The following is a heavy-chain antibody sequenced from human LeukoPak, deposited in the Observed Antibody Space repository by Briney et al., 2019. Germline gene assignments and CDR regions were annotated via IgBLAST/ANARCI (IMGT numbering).Heavy chain of an antibody. CDR3: ARDAVLSGSYVPGYYYYMDV. CDR1: GYTFTSYD. Sequence: ASVKVSCKASGYTFTSYDINWLRQATGQGLEWMGWMNPNSGNTGYAQKFQGRVTITRNTSISTAYMELSSLRSEDTAVYYCARDAVLSGSYVPGYYYYMDVWGKGTTVTVSS. CDR2: MNPNSGNT. V-gene: IGHV1-8*03. J-gene: IGHJ6*03. D-gene: IGHD1-26*01.